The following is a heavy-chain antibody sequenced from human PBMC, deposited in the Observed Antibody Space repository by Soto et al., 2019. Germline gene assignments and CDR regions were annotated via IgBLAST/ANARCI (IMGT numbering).Heavy chain of an antibody. J-gene: IGHJ4*02. D-gene: IGHD3-22*01. CDR1: GGSFRGYY. CDR3: SRGLYYYDKIGNSGI. CDR2: VDHSGNT. Sequence: LSLTCAVYGGSFRGYYWTWIRQPPGKGLEWIGEVDHSGNTRLNASLQSRVTVSLDTSKNHFSLNLISLTAADTAVYYCSRGLYYYDKIGNSGIWGQGTQVTVSS. V-gene: IGHV4-34*01.